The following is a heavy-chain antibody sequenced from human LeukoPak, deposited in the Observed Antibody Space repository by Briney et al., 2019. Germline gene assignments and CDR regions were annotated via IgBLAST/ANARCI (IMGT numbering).Heavy chain of an antibody. CDR3: ARGVPVVLAYMDV. D-gene: IGHD2-8*02. CDR2: IYYSGST. CDR1: GGSISSYY. J-gene: IGHJ6*03. Sequence: PSETLSLTCTVPGGSISSYYWSWIRQPPGRGLEWIGYIYYSGSTNYNPSLKSRVTISVDTSKNQFSLKLSSVTAADTAVYYCARGVPVVLAYMDVWGKGTTVTVSS. V-gene: IGHV4-59*01.